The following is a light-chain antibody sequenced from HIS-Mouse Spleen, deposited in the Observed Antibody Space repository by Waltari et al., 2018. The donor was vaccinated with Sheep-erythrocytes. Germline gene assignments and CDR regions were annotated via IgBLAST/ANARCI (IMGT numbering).Light chain of an antibody. CDR3: CSYAGSSTPWV. CDR2: EGS. J-gene: IGLJ3*02. CDR1: SSDVGGYNL. V-gene: IGLV2-23*01. Sequence: QSALTQPASVSGSPGQSITISCTGTSSDVGGYNLVSWYQQHTGKAPKLMIYEGSKRLSGVSNRFSGSKSGNTASLTISGLQAEDEADYYCCSYAGSSTPWVFGGGTK.